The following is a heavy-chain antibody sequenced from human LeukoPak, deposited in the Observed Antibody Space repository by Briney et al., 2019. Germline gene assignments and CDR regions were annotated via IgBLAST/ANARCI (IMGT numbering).Heavy chain of an antibody. J-gene: IGHJ4*02. D-gene: IGHD2-2*01. CDR2: IYSGGST. V-gene: IGHV3-53*01. Sequence: GGSLRLSCAASGFTVSSNYMSWVRQAPGKGLEWVSVIYSGGSTYYADSVKGRFTISRDNSKNTLYLLMNSLRAEDTAVYYCSKWKAIVLVPAARSPIDYWGQGTLVTVSS. CDR3: SKWKAIVLVPAARSPIDY. CDR1: GFTVSSNY.